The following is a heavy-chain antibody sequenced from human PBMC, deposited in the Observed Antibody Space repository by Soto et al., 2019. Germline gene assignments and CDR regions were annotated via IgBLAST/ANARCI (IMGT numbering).Heavy chain of an antibody. V-gene: IGHV3-23*01. CDR3: AKELVAVAGSDY. Sequence: GGSLRLSCEASGFTFSSYAMTWVRQAPGRGLEWVSTISGSAVTTYYADSVKGRFTISRDNPKNTLFLQMNSLGADDTAVYYCAKELVAVAGSDYWGQGTLVTVSS. J-gene: IGHJ4*02. CDR1: GFTFSSYA. CDR2: ISGSAVTT. D-gene: IGHD6-19*01.